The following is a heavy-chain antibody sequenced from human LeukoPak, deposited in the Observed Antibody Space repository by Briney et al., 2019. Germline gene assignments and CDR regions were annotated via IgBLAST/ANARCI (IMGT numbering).Heavy chain of an antibody. Sequence: GESLKISCKGSGYSFPIYWIAWVRQMPGKGLEWMGIIYPGDSNVRYSPSFQGQVTISADKSVTTAYLQWSSLKASDTAMYFCGRGRGKDDYWGQGTLVTVSS. V-gene: IGHV5-51*01. CDR3: GRGRGKDDY. CDR2: IYPGDSNV. CDR1: GYSFPIYW. J-gene: IGHJ4*02. D-gene: IGHD3-16*01.